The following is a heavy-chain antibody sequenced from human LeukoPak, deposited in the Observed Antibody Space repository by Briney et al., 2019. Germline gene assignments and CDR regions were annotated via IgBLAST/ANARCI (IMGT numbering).Heavy chain of an antibody. V-gene: IGHV1-18*01. Sequence: ASVKVSCKASGYTFTSYGISWVRQAPGQGLEWMGWISVYNGDTKYAQKLQGRVTMTTDTSTSTAYMELRSLRSDDTAVYYCARIPRPAVSYYYGMDVWGQGTTVTVSS. CDR3: ARIPRPAVSYYYGMDV. CDR2: ISVYNGDT. D-gene: IGHD5/OR15-5a*01. J-gene: IGHJ6*02. CDR1: GYTFTSYG.